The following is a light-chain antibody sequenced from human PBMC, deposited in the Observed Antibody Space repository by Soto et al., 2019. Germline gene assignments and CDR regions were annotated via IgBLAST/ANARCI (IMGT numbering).Light chain of an antibody. CDR1: QTISTY. V-gene: IGKV1-39*01. CDR3: QQSHSIPYT. Sequence: DIQMTQSPSSLSASVADRVTITCRAGQTISTYLNWYQQKPGKAPKLLTYAASSLESGVPSRFSGSGSGTDFTLTISSLQPEDFATYYCQQSHSIPYTFGQGTKLETK. CDR2: AAS. J-gene: IGKJ2*01.